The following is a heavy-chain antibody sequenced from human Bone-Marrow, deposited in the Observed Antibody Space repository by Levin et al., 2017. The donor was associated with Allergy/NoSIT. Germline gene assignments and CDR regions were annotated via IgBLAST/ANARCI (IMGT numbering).Heavy chain of an antibody. D-gene: IGHD5-12*01. CDR2: MNPKSGNT. CDR1: GYSFTSHD. V-gene: IGHV1-8*02. J-gene: IGHJ4*02. Sequence: GGSLRLSCRTSGYSFTSHDFNWVRQGPGQGLEWMGWMNPKSGNTGYARKFQGRVTMTRNTSMTTAYMELSSLRSDDTAVYYCTRGQGWLTPFDYWGQGTLVTVPS. CDR3: TRGQGWLTPFDY.